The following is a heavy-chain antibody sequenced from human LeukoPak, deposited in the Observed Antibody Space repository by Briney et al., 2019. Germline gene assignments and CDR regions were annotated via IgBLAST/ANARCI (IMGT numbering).Heavy chain of an antibody. CDR1: GGSISSYY. CDR3: ARHPDFWSGYYSNWFDP. D-gene: IGHD3-3*01. V-gene: IGHV4-59*08. Sequence: SETLSLTCTVSGGSISSYYWSWIRQPPGKGLEWIGYIYYSGSTNYNPSLKSRVTISVDTSKNQFSLKLSSVTAADTAVYYCARHPDFWSGYYSNWFDPWGQRTLVTVSS. CDR2: IYYSGST. J-gene: IGHJ5*02.